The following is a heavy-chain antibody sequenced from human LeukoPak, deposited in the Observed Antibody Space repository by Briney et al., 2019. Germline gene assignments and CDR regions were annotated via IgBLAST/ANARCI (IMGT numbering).Heavy chain of an antibody. D-gene: IGHD3-22*01. Sequence: PGGPLRLSCVASGFTLSNYAMNWVRQAPGKGLEWLSYMSGSGSTIYYADSVKGRFTISRDNAKNSLYLQMDSLRAEDTAVYYCARQGAYMIVVVANAFDIWGQGPMVPVSS. CDR2: MSGSGSTI. J-gene: IGHJ3*02. CDR3: ARQGAYMIVVVANAFDI. V-gene: IGHV3-48*03. CDR1: GFTLSNYA.